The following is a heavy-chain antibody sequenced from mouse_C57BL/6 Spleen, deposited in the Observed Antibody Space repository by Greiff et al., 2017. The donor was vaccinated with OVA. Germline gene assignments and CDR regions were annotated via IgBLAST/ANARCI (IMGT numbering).Heavy chain of an antibody. V-gene: IGHV1-52*01. CDR2: IDPSDSET. J-gene: IGHJ2*01. D-gene: IGHD1-1*01. CDR1: GYTFTSYW. CDR3: AREEDYYGSSSVDY. Sequence: QVQLKQPGAELVRPGSSVKLSCKASGYTFTSYWMHWVKQRPIQGLEWIGNIDPSDSETHYNQKFKDKATLTVDKSSSTAYMQLSSLTSEDSAVYYCAREEDYYGSSSVDYWGQGTTLTVSS.